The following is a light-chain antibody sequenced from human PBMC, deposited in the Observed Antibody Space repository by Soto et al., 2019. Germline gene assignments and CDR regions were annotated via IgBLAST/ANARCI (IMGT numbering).Light chain of an antibody. CDR2: WAS. CDR3: QQYYSVPYT. J-gene: IGKJ2*01. Sequence: DIVMTQSPDSLAVSLGERATVNCKSSQSVLYSSNNKNYLAWYQQKPGQPPKLLIYWASTRESGVPDRFSGSGSGTDFTLTISSLQAEDVAVYYCQQYYSVPYTSGQGTQLEIK. V-gene: IGKV4-1*01. CDR1: QSVLYSSNNKNY.